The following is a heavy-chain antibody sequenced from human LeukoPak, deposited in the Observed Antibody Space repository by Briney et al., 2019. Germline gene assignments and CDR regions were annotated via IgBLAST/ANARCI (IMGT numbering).Heavy chain of an antibody. CDR2: ISGNSGSI. CDR1: GFTFDDYA. Sequence: PGRSLRLSCAASGFTFDDYAMHWVRQAPGKGLEWVSGISGNSGSIGYADSVKGRFTISRDNAKNSLYLQMNSLRAEDTALYYCAKGKYSSSWYVSFYGMDVWGQGTTVTVSS. CDR3: AKGKYSSSWYVSFYGMDV. D-gene: IGHD6-13*01. V-gene: IGHV3-9*01. J-gene: IGHJ6*02.